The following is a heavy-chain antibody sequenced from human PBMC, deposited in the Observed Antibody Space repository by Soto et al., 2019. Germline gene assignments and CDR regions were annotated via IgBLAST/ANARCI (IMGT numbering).Heavy chain of an antibody. D-gene: IGHD1-26*01. J-gene: IGHJ4*02. Sequence: SETLSLTCTVSGDSISSVDYYWSWIRQPPGKGLEWIGSIYYSGSTYYNPSLKSRVTISVDKSKNQFSLKLSSVTAADTAVYYCARAPIVGATTRPMDYWGQGTLVTVSS. CDR3: ARAPIVGATTRPMDY. V-gene: IGHV4-39*07. CDR2: IYYSGST. CDR1: GDSISSVDYY.